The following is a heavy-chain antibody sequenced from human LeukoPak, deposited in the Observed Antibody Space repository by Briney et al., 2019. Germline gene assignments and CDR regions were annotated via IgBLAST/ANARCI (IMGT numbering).Heavy chain of an antibody. J-gene: IGHJ4*02. CDR3: ARQDYYGSGSYIFDY. V-gene: IGHV4-34*01. CDR1: GGSFSGYY. D-gene: IGHD3-10*01. Sequence: SETLSLTCAVYGGSFSGYYWSWIRQPPGKGLEWIGEINHSGSTNYNPSLKSRVTISVDTSKNQFSLKLSSVTAADTAVYYCARQDYYGSGSYIFDYWGQGTLVTVSS. CDR2: INHSGST.